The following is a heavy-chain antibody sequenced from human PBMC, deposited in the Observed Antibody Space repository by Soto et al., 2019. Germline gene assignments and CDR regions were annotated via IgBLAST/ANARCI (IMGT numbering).Heavy chain of an antibody. Sequence: ASVKVSCKASGYTFTSYGISWVRQAPGQGLEWMGWISAYNGNTNYAQKLQGRVTMTTDTSTSTAYMELRSLRSDDTAVHYCARNPLGKLSHDAFDIWGQGTMVTVSS. CDR3: ARNPLGKLSHDAFDI. CDR2: ISAYNGNT. V-gene: IGHV1-18*01. CDR1: GYTFTSYG. J-gene: IGHJ3*02. D-gene: IGHD3-16*02.